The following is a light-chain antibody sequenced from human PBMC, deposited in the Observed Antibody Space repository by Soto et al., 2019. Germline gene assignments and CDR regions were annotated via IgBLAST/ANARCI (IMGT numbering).Light chain of an antibody. CDR1: QSVSRNY. CDR2: GTS. CDR3: QQHGSSLPRT. J-gene: IGKJ2*01. V-gene: IGKV3-20*01. Sequence: VVLTQSPGTLSLSPGERATLSCRASQSVSRNYVAWYQQKPGQAPRLLISGTSSRATGIPDRFTGSGSGTDFALTISRLEPEDVAVYFCQQHGSSLPRTFGQGTKVEIK.